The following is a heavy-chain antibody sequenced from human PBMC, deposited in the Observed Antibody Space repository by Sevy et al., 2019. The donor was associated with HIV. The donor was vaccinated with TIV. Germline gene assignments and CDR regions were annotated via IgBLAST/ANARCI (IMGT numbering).Heavy chain of an antibody. CDR2: VSSDGSEI. J-gene: IGHJ4*02. D-gene: IGHD7-27*01. V-gene: IGHV3-30-3*01. CDR3: XXXQLGSIDY. Sequence: GGSLRLSCAVSGFTFSTYAMHWVRQAPGKGLECVAIVSSDGSEINYADSVKGRFTISRDNSRNTLYLQMNSLRTEDXXXXXXXXXQLGSIDYWGQGTLVTVSS. CDR1: GFTFSTYA.